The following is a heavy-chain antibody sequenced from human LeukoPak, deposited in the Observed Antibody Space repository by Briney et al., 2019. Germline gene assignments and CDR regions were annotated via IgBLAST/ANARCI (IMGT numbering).Heavy chain of an antibody. J-gene: IGHJ5*02. D-gene: IGHD6-13*01. Sequence: ASVKVSCKASGYTFTGYYMHWVRQAPGQGLEWMGWINPNSGGTNYAQKFQGRVTMTRDTSISTAYMELNRLRSDDTAVYYCARLAAAGDRWFDPWGQGTLVTVSS. CDR2: INPNSGGT. V-gene: IGHV1-2*02. CDR3: ARLAAAGDRWFDP. CDR1: GYTFTGYY.